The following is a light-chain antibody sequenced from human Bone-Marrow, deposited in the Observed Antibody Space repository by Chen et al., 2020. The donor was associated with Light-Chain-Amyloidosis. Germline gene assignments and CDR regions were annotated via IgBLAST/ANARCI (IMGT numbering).Light chain of an antibody. Sequence: DIQMTQTPSSLSASVGDRVTITCRASQTISIYVNWYQQKPGIAPKLLIFSTSTLQSGVPSRFSGSGSATDFTLTINSLQPEDFASYYCQQSYTTPFTFGPGT. CDR2: STS. CDR3: QQSYTTPFT. J-gene: IGKJ3*01. V-gene: IGKV1-39*01. CDR1: QTISIY.